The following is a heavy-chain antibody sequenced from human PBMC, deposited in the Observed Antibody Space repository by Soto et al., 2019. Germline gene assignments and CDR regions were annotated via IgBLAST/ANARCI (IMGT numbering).Heavy chain of an antibody. Sequence: GESLKISCKGSGYSFTSYWIGWVRQMPGKGLEWMGIVYPGDSDTRYSPSFQGQVTISADKSISTAYLQWSSLKASDTAMYYCARHSMAITMVRGEYFDYWGQETLVTVYS. CDR2: VYPGDSDT. CDR1: GYSFTSYW. J-gene: IGHJ4*02. V-gene: IGHV5-51*01. CDR3: ARHSMAITMVRGEYFDY. D-gene: IGHD3-10*01.